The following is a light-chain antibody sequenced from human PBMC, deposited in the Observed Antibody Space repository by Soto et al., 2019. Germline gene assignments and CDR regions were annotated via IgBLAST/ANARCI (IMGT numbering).Light chain of an antibody. Sequence: EIVLTQSPATLSLSPGDRATLSCRASQSVSSYLAWYQQKPGQAPRLLIYDASNRATGIPARFSGSGSGTDFILTISSLEPEDFAVYYWQQRSNLLTFGGGTKVEI. V-gene: IGKV3-11*01. J-gene: IGKJ4*01. CDR2: DAS. CDR1: QSVSSY. CDR3: QQRSNLLT.